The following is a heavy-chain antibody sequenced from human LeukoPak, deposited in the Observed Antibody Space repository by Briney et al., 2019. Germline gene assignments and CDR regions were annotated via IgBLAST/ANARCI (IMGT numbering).Heavy chain of an antibody. D-gene: IGHD4-17*01. CDR2: IYSGGST. J-gene: IGHJ6*03. Sequence: GGSLRLSCAASGFTVSSNYMSWVRQAPGKGLEWVSVIYSGGSTYYADSVKGRFTISRDNSKNTLYLQMNSLRAEDTAVYYCARLYGDYSRYYYYYYMDVWGKGTTVTVSS. V-gene: IGHV3-53*01. CDR3: ARLYGDYSRYYYYYYMDV. CDR1: GFTVSSNY.